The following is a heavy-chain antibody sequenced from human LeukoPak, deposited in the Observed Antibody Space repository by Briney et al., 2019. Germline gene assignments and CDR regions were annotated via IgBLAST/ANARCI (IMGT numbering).Heavy chain of an antibody. CDR2: IYTAGNT. CDR1: GFIVSHKY. CDR3: ARGQTDLLRNYFDS. J-gene: IGHJ4*02. V-gene: IGHV3-66*01. Sequence: GGSLRLSCAASGFIVSHKYMAWVRQAPGRGLEWLSIIYTAGNTVSAESVKGRFIISRDDSRNTVHLQVNSLRDDDTAVYYCARGQTDLLRNYFDSWGPGTLVAVSS.